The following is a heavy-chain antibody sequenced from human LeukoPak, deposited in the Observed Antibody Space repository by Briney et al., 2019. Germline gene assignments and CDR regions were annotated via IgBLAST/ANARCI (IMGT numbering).Heavy chain of an antibody. CDR1: GGSISSNY. J-gene: IGHJ3*02. CDR2: IYYSGSN. D-gene: IGHD3-22*01. CDR3: ARTVIGGFDI. Sequence: SETLSLTRTVSGGSISSNYWSWIRQPPGQGLEWIGYIYYSGSNNYNPSLKSRVTISGDTSKNQFSLKLSSVTAADTAVYYCARTVIGGFDIWGQGTLVTVSS. V-gene: IGHV4-59*01.